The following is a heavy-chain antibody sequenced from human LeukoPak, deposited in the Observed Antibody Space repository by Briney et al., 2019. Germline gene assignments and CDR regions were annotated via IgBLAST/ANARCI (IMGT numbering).Heavy chain of an antibody. CDR2: IYYSGNT. CDR3: AGLHFAAAEEFDP. Sequence: PSETLSLTCTVSGGSLSGHWWSWIRQPPGKGLERIGYIYYSGNTNYNPSLNTRVTISVDTSKNQFSLNLRSVTAADTAVYYCAGLHFAAAEEFDPWGQGTLVTVSS. D-gene: IGHD6-13*01. CDR1: GGSLSGHW. V-gene: IGHV4-59*08. J-gene: IGHJ5*02.